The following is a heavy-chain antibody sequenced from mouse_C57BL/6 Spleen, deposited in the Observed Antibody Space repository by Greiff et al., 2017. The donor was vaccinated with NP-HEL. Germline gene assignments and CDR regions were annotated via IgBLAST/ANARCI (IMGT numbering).Heavy chain of an antibody. CDR1: GYTFTSYW. V-gene: IGHV1-50*01. Sequence: QVQLQQSGAELVKPGASVKLSCKASGYTFTSYWMQWVKQRPGQGLEWIGEIDPSDSYTNYNQKFKGKATLTVDTSSSTAYMQLSSLTSEDSAVYYCARGGYYYAMDYWGQGTSVTVSS. CDR2: IDPSDSYT. CDR3: ARGGYYYAMDY. J-gene: IGHJ4*01. D-gene: IGHD1-1*02.